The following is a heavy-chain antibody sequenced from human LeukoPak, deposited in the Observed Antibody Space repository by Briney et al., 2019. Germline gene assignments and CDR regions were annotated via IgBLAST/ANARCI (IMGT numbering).Heavy chain of an antibody. CDR2: INHSGST. CDR3: ARGRRMAGAQRPLYFYYYYFDV. V-gene: IGHV4-34*01. J-gene: IGHJ6*03. Sequence: SETLPLTCDVSGESFSDYYWSWIRQSPGKGLEWIGDINHSGSTNYNPSLKSRVTISIDTSKNRFSLNLTSVTAADTAVYYCARGRRMAGAQRPLYFYYYYFDVWGKGTTVTVSS. CDR1: GESFSDYY. D-gene: IGHD1-26*01.